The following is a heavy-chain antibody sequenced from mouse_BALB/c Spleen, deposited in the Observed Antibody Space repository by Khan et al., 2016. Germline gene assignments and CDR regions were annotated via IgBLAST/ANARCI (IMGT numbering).Heavy chain of an antibody. CDR1: GYTFTSYT. CDR3: AREGWLLGFFDY. CDR2: VNPSNDYT. D-gene: IGHD2-3*01. J-gene: IGHJ2*01. Sequence: QVRLQQSGAELARPGASVKMSCKASGYTFTSYTMFWVKQRPGQGLEWLGYVNPSNDYTDYNQKFKDKATLTADKSSSTAYMQLNSLTSEDSAVYYCAREGWLLGFFDYWGQGTTLTVSS. V-gene: IGHV1-4*01.